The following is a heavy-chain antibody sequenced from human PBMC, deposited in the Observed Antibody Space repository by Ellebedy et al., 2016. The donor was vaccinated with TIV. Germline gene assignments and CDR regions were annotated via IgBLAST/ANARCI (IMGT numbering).Heavy chain of an antibody. D-gene: IGHD1-26*01. CDR2: ISAYNGNT. J-gene: IGHJ4*02. CDR3: ARGEVGAPIDY. Sequence: AASVKVSCKASGGTFSSYAISWVRQAPGQGLEWMGWISAYNGNTNYAQKLQGRVTMTTDTSTSTAYMELRSLRSDDTAVYYCARGEVGAPIDYWGQGTLVTVSS. V-gene: IGHV1-18*01. CDR1: GGTFSSYA.